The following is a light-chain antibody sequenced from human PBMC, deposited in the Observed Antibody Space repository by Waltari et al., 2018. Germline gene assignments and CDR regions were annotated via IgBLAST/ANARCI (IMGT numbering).Light chain of an antibody. V-gene: IGLV2-14*03. CDR2: DVS. CDR3: SSYTSSSTLV. CDR1: SSDVGGYNY. J-gene: IGLJ2*01. Sequence: QSALTQPASVSGSPGQSITISCTGTSSDVGGYNYVSWYQQHRGKAPNIMIYDVSNRPSGVSNRFSGSKSGNTASLTISGLQAEDEADYYCSSYTSSSTLVFGGGTKLTVL.